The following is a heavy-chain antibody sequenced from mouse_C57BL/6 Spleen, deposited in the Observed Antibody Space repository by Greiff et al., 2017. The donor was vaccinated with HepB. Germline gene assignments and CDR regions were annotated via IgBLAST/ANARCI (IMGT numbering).Heavy chain of an antibody. J-gene: IGHJ1*03. CDR1: GFSLTSYG. CDR3: ARSPSITTVEWYFDV. V-gene: IGHV2-2*01. D-gene: IGHD1-1*01. CDR2: IWSGGST. Sequence: QVQLKESGPGLVQPSQSLSITCTVSGFSLTSYGVHWVRQSPGKGLEWLGVIWSGGSTDYNAAFISRLSISKDNSKSQVFFKMNSLQADDTAIYYCARSPSITTVEWYFDVWGTGTTVTVSS.